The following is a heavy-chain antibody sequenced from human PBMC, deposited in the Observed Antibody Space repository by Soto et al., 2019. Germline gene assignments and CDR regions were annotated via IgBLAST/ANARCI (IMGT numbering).Heavy chain of an antibody. J-gene: IGHJ5*02. Sequence: QVPLVQSGAEVKKPGASVKVSCKASGYTFTSYDINWVRQATGQGLEWMGWMNPNSGNTGYAQKFQGRVTMTRNTSISTAYMELSSLRSEDTAVYYCARRRGYSGYNWFDPWGQGTLVTVSS. CDR1: GYTFTSYD. D-gene: IGHD5-12*01. CDR3: ARRRGYSGYNWFDP. CDR2: MNPNSGNT. V-gene: IGHV1-8*01.